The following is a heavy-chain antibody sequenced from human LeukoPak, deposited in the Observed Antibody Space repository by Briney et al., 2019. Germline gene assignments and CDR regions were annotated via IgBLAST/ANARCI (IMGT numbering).Heavy chain of an antibody. D-gene: IGHD4-17*01. CDR2: ISGSGGST. CDR3: AKDSKDYVEEMLFDY. V-gene: IGHV3-23*01. Sequence: PGGSLRLSCAASGFTFSSYAMSWVRQAPGKGLEWVSAISGSGGSTYYADSVKGRFTISRDNSKNTLYLQMNSLRAEDTAVYYCAKDSKDYVEEMLFDYWGQGTLVTVSS. CDR1: GFTFSSYA. J-gene: IGHJ4*02.